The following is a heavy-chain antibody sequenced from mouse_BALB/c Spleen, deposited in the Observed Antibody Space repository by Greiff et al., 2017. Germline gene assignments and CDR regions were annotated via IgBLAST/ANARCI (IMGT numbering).Heavy chain of an antibody. CDR2: IWSGGST. V-gene: IGHV2-4-1*01. CDR1: GFSLTSYG. D-gene: IGHD4-1*01. J-gene: IGHJ3*01. CDR3: ARNRELGRAWFAY. Sequence: VKLMESGPGLVQPSQSLSITCTVSGFSLTSYGVHWVRQSPGKGLEWLGVIWSGGSTDYNAAFISRLSISKDNSKSQVFFKMNSLQADDTAIYYCARNRELGRAWFAYWGQGTLVTVSA.